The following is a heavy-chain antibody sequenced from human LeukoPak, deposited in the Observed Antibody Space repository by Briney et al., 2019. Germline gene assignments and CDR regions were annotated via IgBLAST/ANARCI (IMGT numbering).Heavy chain of an antibody. CDR3: AKARIAAAGTGAFDV. D-gene: IGHD6-13*01. J-gene: IGHJ3*01. CDR2: FSATDGSA. Sequence: GGSLRLSCAASGFTVSSYGMTWVRLAPGKGLEWVSAFSATDGSAQYAESVKGRFTISRDNSKNSLYLQMNSLRDENTAVYYCAKARIAAAGTGAFDVWGQGTMVTVSS. V-gene: IGHV3-23*01. CDR1: GFTVSSYG.